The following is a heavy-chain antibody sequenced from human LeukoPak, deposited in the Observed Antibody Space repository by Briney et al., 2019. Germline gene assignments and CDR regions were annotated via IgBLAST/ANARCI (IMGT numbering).Heavy chain of an antibody. J-gene: IGHJ4*02. CDR1: GFTFRRAW. CDR2: ISSDGSST. V-gene: IGHV3-74*01. CDR3: TRALGSPLDY. D-gene: IGHD1-26*01. Sequence: GGSLRLSCAASGFTFRRAWMHWVRQGPGKGLVWVSRISSDGSSTTYADSVKGRFTISRDNAKNTLYLQINSLRAEDTAVYYCTRALGSPLDYWGQGTLVTVSS.